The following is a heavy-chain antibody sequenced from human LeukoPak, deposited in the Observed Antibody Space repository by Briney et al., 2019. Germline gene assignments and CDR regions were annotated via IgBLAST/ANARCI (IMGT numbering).Heavy chain of an antibody. Sequence: GASVTVSCMASGYTFTSYGISWVRPAPGQGLEWMGWISAYNGNTNYAQKLQGRVTMTTDTSTSTAYMELRSLRSDDTAVYYCARDLGATGWFDPWGQGTLVTVSS. CDR3: ARDLGATGWFDP. J-gene: IGHJ5*02. CDR1: GYTFTSYG. V-gene: IGHV1-18*01. CDR2: ISAYNGNT. D-gene: IGHD1-26*01.